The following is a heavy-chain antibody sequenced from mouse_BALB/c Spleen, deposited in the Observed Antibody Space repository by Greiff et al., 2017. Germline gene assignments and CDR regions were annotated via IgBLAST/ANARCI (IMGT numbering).Heavy chain of an antibody. J-gene: IGHJ3*01. V-gene: IGHV2-9*02. D-gene: IGHD2-4*01. Sequence: VMLVESGPGLVAPSQSLSITCTVSGFSLTSYGVHWVRQPPGKGLEWLGVIWAGGSTNYNSALMSRLSISKDNSKSQVFLKMNSLQTDDTAMYYCARYLYDYDAWFAYWGQGTLVTVSA. CDR1: GFSLTSYG. CDR3: ARYLYDYDAWFAY. CDR2: IWAGGST.